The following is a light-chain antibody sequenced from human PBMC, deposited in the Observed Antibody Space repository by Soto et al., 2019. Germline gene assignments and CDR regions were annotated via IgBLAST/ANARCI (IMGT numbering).Light chain of an antibody. J-gene: IGKJ1*01. V-gene: IGKV1-5*03. CDR2: KAS. CDR1: QSISSW. Sequence: DTQMAQSPSTVSASGVDRVTITCRASQSISSWLAWYQQKPGKSPKLLIYKASSLESGVPSRFSGSGSGTEFTLTISSLQPDDFATYYCQQYNSYSTFGQGIKVDIK. CDR3: QQYNSYST.